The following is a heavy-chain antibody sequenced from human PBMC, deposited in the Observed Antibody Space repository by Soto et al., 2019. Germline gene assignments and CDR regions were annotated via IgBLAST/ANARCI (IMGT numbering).Heavy chain of an antibody. CDR3: ARVSASGWHVNGRDYFDS. CDR2: ISSREVTV. Sequence: LRLSCAASGFTFSNYYMTWIRQAPGKGLECLSYISSREVTVYYADSVKGRFTISRDNTKNSLYLQMTTLRDEDTAVYYCARVSASGWHVNGRDYFDSWGQGTLVTVSS. J-gene: IGHJ4*02. CDR1: GFTFSNYY. D-gene: IGHD6-19*01. V-gene: IGHV3-11*01.